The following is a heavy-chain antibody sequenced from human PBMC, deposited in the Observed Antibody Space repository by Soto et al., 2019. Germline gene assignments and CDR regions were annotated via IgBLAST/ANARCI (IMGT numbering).Heavy chain of an antibody. CDR2: ISCNGGST. Sequence: EVQLVESGGGLVQPGGSLRLSCAASGFTFSSYAMHWVRQAPGKGLEYVSAISCNGGSTYYANSVKGRFTISRDNSKNTQYLQMGSLRAEDMAVYYCARDCSSTSCYRDDAFDIWGQGTMVTVSS. D-gene: IGHD2-2*01. J-gene: IGHJ3*02. V-gene: IGHV3-64*01. CDR1: GFTFSSYA. CDR3: ARDCSSTSCYRDDAFDI.